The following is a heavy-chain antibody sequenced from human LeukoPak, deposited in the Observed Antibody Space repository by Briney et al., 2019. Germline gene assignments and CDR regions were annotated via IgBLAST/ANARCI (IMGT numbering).Heavy chain of an antibody. CDR3: TGELFHY. D-gene: IGHD1-26*01. CDR1: RFTFSGSV. V-gene: IGHV3-73*01. Sequence: GGSLRLSCAASRFTFSGSVMHWVRQASGKGLERVGRIRSKANSYATAYAASVKGRFTISRDDSKDTAYLQMNSLKTEDTAVYYCTGELFHYWGQGTLVTVSS. CDR2: IRSKANSYAT. J-gene: IGHJ4*02.